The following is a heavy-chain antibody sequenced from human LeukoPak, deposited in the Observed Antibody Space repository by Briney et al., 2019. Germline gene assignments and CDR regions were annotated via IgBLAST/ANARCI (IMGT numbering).Heavy chain of an antibody. Sequence: GGSLRLSCTASGFIFSTYTMSWVRQAPGKGLEWVANIKQDGSEKYYVDSVKGRFTISRDNAKNSLYLQMNSLRAEDTAVYYCAKNRYGDYASDYWGQGTLVTVSS. CDR3: AKNRYGDYASDY. V-gene: IGHV3-7*01. J-gene: IGHJ4*02. CDR1: GFIFSTYT. D-gene: IGHD4-17*01. CDR2: IKQDGSEK.